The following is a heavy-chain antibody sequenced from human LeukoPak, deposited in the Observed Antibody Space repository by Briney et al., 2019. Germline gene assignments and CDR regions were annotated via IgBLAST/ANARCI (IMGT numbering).Heavy chain of an antibody. V-gene: IGHV4-59*01. CDR3: ARDPPYVWGSYRPFDY. D-gene: IGHD3-16*02. J-gene: IGHJ4*02. CDR1: GGSISTYY. CDR2: IFHSGST. Sequence: SETLSLTCTVSGGSISTYYWSWIREPPGKRLEWIGYIFHSGSTNYNPSLRGRVTISVDTSKNPFSLKLSSVTAADTAVYYCARDPPYVWGSYRPFDYWGQGTLVTVSS.